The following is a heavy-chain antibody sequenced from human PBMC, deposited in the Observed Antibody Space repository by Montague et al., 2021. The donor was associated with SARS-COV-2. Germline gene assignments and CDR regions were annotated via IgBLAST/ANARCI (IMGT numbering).Heavy chain of an antibody. V-gene: IGHV4-59*11. CDR2: IFYKGNT. Sequence: SETLSLTCTVYGGSLNKHYWSWIRKAPGKELEWLGNIFYKGNTNYNVFIWGRVSMSLDTPQNQFSLRLTSLTAADTAVYYCARSISSSGARDNWGQGILVTVS. CDR1: GGSLNKHY. J-gene: IGHJ4*02. CDR3: ARSISSSGARDN. D-gene: IGHD3-22*01.